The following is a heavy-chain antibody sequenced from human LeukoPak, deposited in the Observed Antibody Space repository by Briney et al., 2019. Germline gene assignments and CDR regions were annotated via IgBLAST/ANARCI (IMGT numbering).Heavy chain of an antibody. CDR2: VSGSGGRT. CDR3: AKAGVYCSSTSCYENYYYYYMDV. CDR1: GFTFSSYA. D-gene: IGHD2-2*01. V-gene: IGHV3-23*01. J-gene: IGHJ6*03. Sequence: GGSLRLSCAASGFTFSSYAMSWVRQAPGKGLEWVSAVSGSGGRTYYADSVKGRFTISRDNSKNTLYLQMSSLRADDTAVYYCAKAGVYCSSTSCYENYYYYYMDVWGKGTTVTVSS.